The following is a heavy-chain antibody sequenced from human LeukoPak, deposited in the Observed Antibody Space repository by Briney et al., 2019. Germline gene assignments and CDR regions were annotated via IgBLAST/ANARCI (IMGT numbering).Heavy chain of an antibody. V-gene: IGHV3-53*01. J-gene: IGHJ6*02. Sequence: GGSLRLSCSASGFTVSSNYMSWVRQAPGKGLEWVSVIYSGGSTYYADSVKGRFTISRDNSKNTLYLQMNSLRAEDTAVYYCANGVGYGDYYYYGMDVWGQGTTVTVSS. CDR1: GFTVSSNY. CDR3: ANGVGYGDYYYYGMDV. D-gene: IGHD4-17*01. CDR2: IYSGGST.